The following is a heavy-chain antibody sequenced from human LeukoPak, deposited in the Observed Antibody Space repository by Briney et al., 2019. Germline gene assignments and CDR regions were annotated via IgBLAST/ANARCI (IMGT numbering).Heavy chain of an antibody. V-gene: IGHV3-21*01. J-gene: IGHJ4*02. Sequence: GGTLRLSCAASGFTFSSYSMNWVRQAPGEGLEWVSSISSSSSYIYYADSVKGRFTISRDNAKNSLYLQMNSLRAEDTAVYYCASNSYDILTGYRYFDYWGQGTPVTVSS. CDR2: ISSSSSYI. CDR1: GFTFSSYS. D-gene: IGHD3-9*01. CDR3: ASNSYDILTGYRYFDY.